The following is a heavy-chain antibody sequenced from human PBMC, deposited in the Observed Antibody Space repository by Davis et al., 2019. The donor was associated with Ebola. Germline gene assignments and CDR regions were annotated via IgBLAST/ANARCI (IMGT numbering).Heavy chain of an antibody. CDR1: GGSISSSSYY. D-gene: IGHD3-10*01. Sequence: MPLETLSLTCTVSGGSISSSSYYWGWIRQPPGKGLEWIGSIYYSGSTYYNPSLKSRVTISVDTSKNQFSLKLSSVTAADTAVYYCARQSSLWFRESNFDYWGQGTLVTVSS. CDR3: ARQSSLWFRESNFDY. J-gene: IGHJ4*02. CDR2: IYYSGST. V-gene: IGHV4-39*01.